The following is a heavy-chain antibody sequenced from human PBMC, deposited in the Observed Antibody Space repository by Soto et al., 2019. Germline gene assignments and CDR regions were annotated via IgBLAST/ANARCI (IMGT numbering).Heavy chain of an antibody. V-gene: IGHV3-23*01. CDR2: ISGSGGST. J-gene: IGHJ4*02. D-gene: IGHD3-22*01. Sequence: AGGSLRLSCAASGFTFSSYAMSWVRQAPGKGLEWVSAISGSGGSTYYADSVKGRFTISRDNSKNTLYLQMNSLRAEDTAVYYCAKDDPTGDYYDSSGYPFDYWGQGTLVTVSS. CDR3: AKDDPTGDYYDSSGYPFDY. CDR1: GFTFSSYA.